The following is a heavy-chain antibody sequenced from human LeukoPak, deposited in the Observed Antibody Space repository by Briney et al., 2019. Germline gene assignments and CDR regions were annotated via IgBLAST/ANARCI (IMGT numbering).Heavy chain of an antibody. CDR1: GDTVTGFS. J-gene: IGHJ4*02. CDR2: FDPEDGAR. CDR3: ATAYTYDYYLY. D-gene: IGHD5-18*01. Sequence: ASVKVPCKVSGDTVTGFSIHWVRQAPGHGLEWMGGFDPEDGARIFAQKFQGRVTMAEDTSTDTAYMDLSRLRSEDTAVYYCATAYTYDYYLYWGQGTLVTVSS. V-gene: IGHV1-24*01.